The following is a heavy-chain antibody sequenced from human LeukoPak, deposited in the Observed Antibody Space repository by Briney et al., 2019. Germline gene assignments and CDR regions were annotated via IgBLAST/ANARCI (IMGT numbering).Heavy chain of an antibody. J-gene: IGHJ4*02. V-gene: IGHV1-69*05. CDR1: GGTFSSYA. D-gene: IGHD3-22*01. CDR2: IIPIFGTA. CDR3: ARDQRYHYDSSGYYHFDY. Sequence: ASVKVSCKASGGTFSSYAISWVRQAPGQGLEWMGGIIPIFGTANYAQKFQGRVTITTDESTSTAYMELSSLRSEDTAVYYCARDQRYHYDSSGYYHFDYWSQGTLVTVSS.